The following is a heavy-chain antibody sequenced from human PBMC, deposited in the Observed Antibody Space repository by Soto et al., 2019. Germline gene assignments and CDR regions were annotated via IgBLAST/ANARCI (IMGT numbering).Heavy chain of an antibody. CDR2: LDWDDDK. J-gene: IGHJ4*02. D-gene: IGHD2-15*01. Sequence: XGPTLLNPPQTLPLTCTFSGFSFISDGMCVSWIRQPPGKALEWLALLDWDDDKYYSTSLKSRLTISKDTSKNQVVLTMTNMDPVDTATYYCARSTTMHSGGSCYPARWGQGILVT. V-gene: IGHV2-70*01. CDR3: ARSTTMHSGGSCYPAR. CDR1: GFSFISDGMC.